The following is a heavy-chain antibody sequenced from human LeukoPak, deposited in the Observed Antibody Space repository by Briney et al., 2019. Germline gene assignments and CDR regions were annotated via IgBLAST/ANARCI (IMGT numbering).Heavy chain of an antibody. J-gene: IGHJ4*02. CDR2: IYSGGST. CDR3: ARTRYYDLWSGYLFDY. Sequence: PGGSLRLSCAASGFTVSSNYMSWVRQAPGKGLEWVSVIYSGGSTYYADSVKGRFTISRDNSKNTLYLQMNSLRAEDTAVYYCARTRYYDLWSGYLFDYWGQGTLVTVSS. CDR1: GFTVSSNY. D-gene: IGHD3-3*01. V-gene: IGHV3-66*01.